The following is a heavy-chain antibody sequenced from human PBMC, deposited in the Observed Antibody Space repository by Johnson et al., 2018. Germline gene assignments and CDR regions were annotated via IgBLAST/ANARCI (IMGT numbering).Heavy chain of an antibody. J-gene: IGHJ4*02. CDR2: IRSNAYGGTT. CDR1: GFTFGDYA. CDR3: ARGGSYYEH. Sequence: EVQLLESGGGLVQXGRSXRLXCTASGFTFGDYAMSWFRQAPGKGLEWVGFIRSNAYGGTTEYAASVKGRFTISRDDSKSIADLQMNSLKTEDTAVYYCARGGSYYEHWGQGTLVTVSS. V-gene: IGHV3-49*03. D-gene: IGHD1-26*01.